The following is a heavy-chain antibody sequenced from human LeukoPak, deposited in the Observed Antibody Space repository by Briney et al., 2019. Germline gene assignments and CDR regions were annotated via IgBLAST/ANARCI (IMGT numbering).Heavy chain of an antibody. Sequence: GGSLRLSCAASGFTFSSYSMSWVRQAPGKGLEWVSSISSSSSYIYYADSVKGRFTISRDNAKNSLYLQMNSLRAEDTAVYYCAKGRGWEASYYYYYMDVWGKGTTVTISS. D-gene: IGHD1-26*01. CDR2: ISSSSSYI. CDR3: AKGRGWEASYYYYYMDV. V-gene: IGHV3-21*01. J-gene: IGHJ6*03. CDR1: GFTFSSYS.